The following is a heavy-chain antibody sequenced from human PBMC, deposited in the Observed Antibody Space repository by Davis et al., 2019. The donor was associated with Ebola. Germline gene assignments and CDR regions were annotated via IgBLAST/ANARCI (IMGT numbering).Heavy chain of an antibody. CDR3: AREYSRTSFDY. V-gene: IGHV4-59*08. CDR1: GGSISSYY. Sequence: SETLSLTCTVSGGSISSYYWSWIRQPPGKGLQWIGSIYNSGRTNYSPSLKSRVTISVDTSKNQFSLKLSSVTAADTAVYYCAREYSRTSFDYWGQGTLVTVSS. J-gene: IGHJ4*02. D-gene: IGHD6-6*01. CDR2: IYNSGRT.